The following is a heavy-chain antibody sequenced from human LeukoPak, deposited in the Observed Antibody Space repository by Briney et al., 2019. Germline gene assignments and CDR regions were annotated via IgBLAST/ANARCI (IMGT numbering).Heavy chain of an antibody. Sequence: GGSLRLSCAASGFTFSSYGMHWVPQAPGKGLEWVAFIRYDGSNKYYADSVKGRFTISRDNSKNTLYLQMNSLRAEDTAVYYCAKGSDTAMVSLDYWGQGTLVTVSS. CDR3: AKGSDTAMVSLDY. J-gene: IGHJ4*02. V-gene: IGHV3-30*02. D-gene: IGHD5-18*01. CDR1: GFTFSSYG. CDR2: IRYDGSNK.